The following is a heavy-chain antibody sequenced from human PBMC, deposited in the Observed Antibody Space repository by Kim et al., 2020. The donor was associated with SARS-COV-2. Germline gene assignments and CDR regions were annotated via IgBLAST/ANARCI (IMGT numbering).Heavy chain of an antibody. D-gene: IGHD3-10*01. J-gene: IGHJ6*02. V-gene: IGHV3-21*01. CDR2: ISSSSSYI. CDR1: GFTFSSYS. Sequence: GGSLRLSCAASGFTFSSYSMNWVRQAPGKGLEWVSSISSSSSYIYYADSVKGRFTISRDNAKNSLYLQMNSLRAEDTAVYYCARSNLWFGESGYYYGMDVWGQGTTVTVSS. CDR3: ARSNLWFGESGYYYGMDV.